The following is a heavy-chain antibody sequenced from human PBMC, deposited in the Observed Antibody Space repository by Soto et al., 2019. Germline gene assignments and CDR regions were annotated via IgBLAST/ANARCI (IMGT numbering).Heavy chain of an antibody. J-gene: IGHJ4*02. D-gene: IGHD6-6*01. CDR2: INPNSGGT. CDR3: ARSIAARPHFDY. CDR1: GYTFTGYY. Sequence: GASVKVSCKASGYTFTGYYMHWVRQAPGQGLEWMGWINPNSGGTNYAQKFQGRVTMTRDTSISTAYMELSRLRSDETAVYYCARSIAARPHFDYWGQGTLVTVSS. V-gene: IGHV1-2*02.